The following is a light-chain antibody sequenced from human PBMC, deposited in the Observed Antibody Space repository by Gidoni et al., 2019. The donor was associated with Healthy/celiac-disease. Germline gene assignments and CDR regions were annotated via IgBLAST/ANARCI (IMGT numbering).Light chain of an antibody. J-gene: IGLJ3*02. CDR2: KDC. V-gene: IGLV3-27*01. CDR3: YSAADNFRGV. CDR1: VLAKKY. Sequence: SYELTQPSSVSVSPGQTARITCAGDVLAKKYARWFQQKPGQAPVLVIDKDCERPSGSPERFSGSSSGTTVTLTISGAQVEDEADYYCYSAADNFRGVFGGGTKLTVL.